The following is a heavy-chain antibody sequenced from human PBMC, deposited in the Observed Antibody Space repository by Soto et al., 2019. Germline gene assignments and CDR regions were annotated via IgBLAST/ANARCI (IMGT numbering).Heavy chain of an antibody. Sequence: PXETLSLTCTVSGCSGSSDTHYWSWIRQPPGKRLEWIGFIYSSGSTNYNPPLKSRVTMSVDTSKNQFSLKLRSVIVADTTVYHCARFVRSCSGTTCYTRADVWGQGTTVTVSS. J-gene: IGHJ6*02. V-gene: IGHV4-61*01. CDR2: IYSSGST. CDR3: ARFVRSCSGTTCYTRADV. CDR1: GCSGSSDTHY. D-gene: IGHD2-2*02.